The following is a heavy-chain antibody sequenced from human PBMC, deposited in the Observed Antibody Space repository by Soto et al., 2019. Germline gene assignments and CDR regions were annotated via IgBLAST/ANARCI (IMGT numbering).Heavy chain of an antibody. CDR2: LSSNGGST. Sequence: EVQLLESGGGLVQPGGSLRLSCAASGFTFNIYAMSWVRPAPGKGLEWVSSLSSNGGSTYYADSGRGRFTISRDNSKDTLYLQMNSLKAEDTAIYYCAKNTVHWYFDLWGRGTLVTVSS. V-gene: IGHV3-23*01. CDR3: AKNTVHWYFDL. J-gene: IGHJ2*01. D-gene: IGHD4-17*01. CDR1: GFTFNIYA.